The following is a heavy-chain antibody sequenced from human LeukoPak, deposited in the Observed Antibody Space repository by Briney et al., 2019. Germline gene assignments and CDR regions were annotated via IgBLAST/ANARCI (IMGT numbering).Heavy chain of an antibody. CDR2: ISYDGSNK. J-gene: IGHJ4*02. CDR1: GFTFSSYA. V-gene: IGHV3-30-3*01. Sequence: GGSLRLSCAASGFTFSSYAMHWVRQAPGKGLEWVAVISYDGSNKYYADSVKGRFTISRDNSKNTLYLQMNSLRAGDTAVYYCARDEGILGAARPLDYWGQGTLVTVSS. CDR3: ARDEGILGAARPLDY. D-gene: IGHD6-6*01.